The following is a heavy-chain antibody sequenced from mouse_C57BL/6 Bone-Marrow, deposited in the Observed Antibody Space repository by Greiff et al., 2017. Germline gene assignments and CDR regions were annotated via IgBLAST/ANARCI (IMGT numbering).Heavy chain of an antibody. CDR1: GFSLTSYG. J-gene: IGHJ3*01. D-gene: IGHD2-3*01. V-gene: IGHV2-2*01. CDR3: ASPFDGYYQAWFAY. CDR2: IWSCGST. Sequence: VMLVESGPGLVQPSQSLSITCTVSGFSLTSYGVHWVRQSPGKGLEWLGVIWSCGSTDYNAAFISRLSISKDNSKSQVFFKMNSLQSDDTAIYYCASPFDGYYQAWFAYWGQGTLVTGSA.